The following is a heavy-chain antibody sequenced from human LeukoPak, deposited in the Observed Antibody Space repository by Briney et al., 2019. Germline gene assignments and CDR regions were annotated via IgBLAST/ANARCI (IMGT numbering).Heavy chain of an antibody. D-gene: IGHD5-24*01. V-gene: IGHV3-21*01. CDR2: INNVVSHI. CDR3: ARDRAPG. J-gene: IGHJ4*02. CDR1: GFTFSSSA. Sequence: GGSLRLSCAASGFTFSSSAMNWVRQVPGKGLEWVSSINNVVSHIYYADSVKGRFTISRDNAKNSLYLQMNSLRAEDTAIYYCARDRAPGGGQGTLVTVSS.